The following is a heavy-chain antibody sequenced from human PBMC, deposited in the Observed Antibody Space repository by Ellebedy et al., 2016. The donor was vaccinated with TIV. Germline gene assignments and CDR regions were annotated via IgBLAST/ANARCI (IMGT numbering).Heavy chain of an antibody. CDR2: VHYSGYP. J-gene: IGHJ4*02. CDR3: AQYFDFWNALDN. Sequence: MPSETLSLTCTVSGGSISPYYWAWIRQAPGKGLEWIGYVHYSGYPNYNPSLKSRVTMSVDTSNNQFSLNLNSATAADTAVYSCAQYFDFWNALDNWGPGTLVTVSS. V-gene: IGHV4-59*01. CDR1: GGSISPYY. D-gene: IGHD3-3*01.